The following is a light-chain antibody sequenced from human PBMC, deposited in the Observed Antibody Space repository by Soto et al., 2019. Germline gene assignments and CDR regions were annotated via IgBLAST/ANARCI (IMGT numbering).Light chain of an antibody. CDR1: QSISSY. V-gene: IGKV1-39*01. Sequence: DIQMTQSPSSLSASVGDRVTITCRASQSISSYLNWYQQKPGKAPKLLIYAASRLQSGVPSRFSGSGSGTDFTLTISSLQPEDFATYYCQQSYGTPPTFGGGTKVEIK. CDR2: AAS. CDR3: QQSYGTPPT. J-gene: IGKJ4*01.